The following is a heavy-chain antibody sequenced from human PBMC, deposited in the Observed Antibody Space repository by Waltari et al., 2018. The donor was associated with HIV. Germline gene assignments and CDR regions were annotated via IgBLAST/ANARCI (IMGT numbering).Heavy chain of an antibody. D-gene: IGHD3-22*01. Sequence: EVLLAESGGGLIQPGGSLGLSCPGSTSSISAKHVTWIRQAPGGSLEWVAVIYPDDTTHYADSVSGRFTISRAKSRTKVFLLMNSLFVDDTATYFCATGVRYYGPWGQGTRVTVSS. J-gene: IGHJ5*02. V-gene: IGHV3-53*01. CDR1: TSSISAKH. CDR3: ATGVRYYGP. CDR2: IYPDDTT.